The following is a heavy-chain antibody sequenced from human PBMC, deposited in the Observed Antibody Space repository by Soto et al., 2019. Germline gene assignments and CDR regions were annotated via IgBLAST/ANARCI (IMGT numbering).Heavy chain of an antibody. CDR1: GFTFSSYA. CDR2: ISYDGSNK. J-gene: IGHJ6*02. Sequence: GALRLSCAASGFTFSSYAMHWVRQAPGKGLEWVAVISYDGSNKYYADSVKGRFTISRDDSKNTLYLQMNSLRAEDTAVYYCARDHQRSIPSPPDVWGQGTTVTVSS. V-gene: IGHV3-30-3*01. D-gene: IGHD2-2*01. CDR3: ARDHQRSIPSPPDV.